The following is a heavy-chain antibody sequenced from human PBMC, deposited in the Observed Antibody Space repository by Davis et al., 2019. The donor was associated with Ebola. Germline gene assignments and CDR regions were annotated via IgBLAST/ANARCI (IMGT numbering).Heavy chain of an antibody. CDR2: TRNKANSYTT. CDR3: ASLTTVTPFDY. V-gene: IGHV3-72*01. CDR1: GFTFSDHY. Sequence: PGGSLRLSCAASGFTFSDHYMDWVRQAPGKGLEWVGRTRNKANSYTTEYAASVKGRFTISRDDSKNSLYLQMNSLKTEDTAVYYCASLTTVTPFDYWGQGTLVTVSS. D-gene: IGHD4-17*01. J-gene: IGHJ4*02.